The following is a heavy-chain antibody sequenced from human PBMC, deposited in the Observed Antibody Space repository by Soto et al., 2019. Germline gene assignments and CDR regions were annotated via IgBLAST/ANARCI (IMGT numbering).Heavy chain of an antibody. CDR1: GGSISSPGYY. CDR2: IYHSGTT. Sequence: SETLSLTCTVSGGSISSPGYYWSWIRQQPGKGLEWIGYIYHSGTTYNNPSLKSRMTMSVDTSKNQFSLRLRSVTVADTAVYYCARDKGGTGYYGMDVWGQGTTVTAP. J-gene: IGHJ6*02. D-gene: IGHD1-26*01. CDR3: ARDKGGTGYYGMDV. V-gene: IGHV4-31*03.